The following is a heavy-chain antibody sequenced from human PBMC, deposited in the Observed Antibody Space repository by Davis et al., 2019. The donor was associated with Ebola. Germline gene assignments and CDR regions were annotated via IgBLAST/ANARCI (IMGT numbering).Heavy chain of an antibody. Sequence: AASVKVSCKASGGTFSSYAISWVRQAPGQGLEWMGMINPSGGSTSYAQKLQGRVTMTTDTSTSTAYMELRSLRSDDTAVYYCARGKWELLYFDYWGQGTLVTVSS. CDR2: INPSGGST. J-gene: IGHJ4*02. CDR1: GGTFSSYA. D-gene: IGHD1-26*01. V-gene: IGHV1-18*01. CDR3: ARGKWELLYFDY.